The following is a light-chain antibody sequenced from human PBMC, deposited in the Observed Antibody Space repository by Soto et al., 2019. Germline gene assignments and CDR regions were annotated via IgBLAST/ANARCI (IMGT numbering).Light chain of an antibody. CDR2: GAT. Sequence: EIVMTQSPATLSVSPGEGATLSCRASQSVSSSYLAWYQQKPGQAPRLLIHGATTRATGIPARFSGSGSGTEFTLTISSLQSEDFAVYYCQQYNNWPRTFGQGTKVDIK. CDR1: QSVSSSY. V-gene: IGKV3-15*01. J-gene: IGKJ1*01. CDR3: QQYNNWPRT.